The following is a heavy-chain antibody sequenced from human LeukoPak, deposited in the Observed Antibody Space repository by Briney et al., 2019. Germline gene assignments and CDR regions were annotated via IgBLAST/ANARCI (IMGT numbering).Heavy chain of an antibody. D-gene: IGHD2-2*01. CDR1: GGSISSYY. V-gene: IGHV4-59*01. Sequence: PSETLPLTCTVSGGSISSYYWSWIRQPPGKGLEWIGYIYYSGSTNYNPSLKSRVTISVDTSKNQFSLKLSSVTAADTAVYYCASFRQLHYFDYWGQGTLVTVPS. J-gene: IGHJ4*02. CDR3: ASFRQLHYFDY. CDR2: IYYSGST.